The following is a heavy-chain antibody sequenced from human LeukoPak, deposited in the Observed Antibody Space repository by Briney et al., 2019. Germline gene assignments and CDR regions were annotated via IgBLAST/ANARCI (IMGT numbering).Heavy chain of an antibody. V-gene: IGHV4-39*07. J-gene: IGHJ5*02. CDR1: GGSISRSN. D-gene: IGHD5-12*01. CDR2: MYFSGST. Sequence: PSETLSLTCTVSGGSISRSNWGWIRQPPGKGLEWIGSMYFSGSTYYKPSLKSRVTISVDTSKNQFSLKLSSVTAADTAVYFCARGLAAAYDYNWFDPWGQGTLVTVSS. CDR3: ARGLAAAYDYNWFDP.